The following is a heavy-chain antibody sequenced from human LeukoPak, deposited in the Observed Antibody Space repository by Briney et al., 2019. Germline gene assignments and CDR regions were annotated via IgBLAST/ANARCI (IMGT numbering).Heavy chain of an antibody. Sequence: GASVKVSCKASGGTFSSYAISWVRQAPGQGLEWMGGIIPIFGTANYAQKFQGRVTITADESTSTAYMELSSLRSEDTAVYYCASGDVDIVATINGFDYWGQGTLVIVSS. V-gene: IGHV1-69*13. CDR2: IIPIFGTA. D-gene: IGHD5-12*01. CDR1: GGTFSSYA. J-gene: IGHJ4*02. CDR3: ASGDVDIVATINGFDY.